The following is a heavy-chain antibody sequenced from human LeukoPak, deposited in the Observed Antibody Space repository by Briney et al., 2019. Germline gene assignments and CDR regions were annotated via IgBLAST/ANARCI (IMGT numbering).Heavy chain of an antibody. Sequence: SQTLSLTSAISGDSVSINSAGWNWIRQSPSRGLEWLGRTYYRSKWYNDYAVSVKSRITINPDTSKNQFSLQLNSVTPEDTAVYYCAGSASYFGYWGQGTLVTVSS. J-gene: IGHJ4*02. CDR2: TYYRSKWYN. CDR3: AGSASYFGY. D-gene: IGHD1-26*01. V-gene: IGHV6-1*01. CDR1: GDSVSINSAG.